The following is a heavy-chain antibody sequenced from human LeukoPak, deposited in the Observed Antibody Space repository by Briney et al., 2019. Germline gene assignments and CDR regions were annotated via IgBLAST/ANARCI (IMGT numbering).Heavy chain of an antibody. CDR1: GGSISTYY. CDR2: IYYSGST. CDR3: ARSGTKTNGFDY. V-gene: IGHV4-59*01. Sequence: SETLSLTCTVSGGSISTYYWSWIRQPPGKGLEWIGYIYYSGSTNYSPSLRSRVTISVDTSRNQFSLRLSSVTAADTAMYYCARSGTKTNGFDYWGQGTLVTASS. J-gene: IGHJ4*02. D-gene: IGHD2-8*01.